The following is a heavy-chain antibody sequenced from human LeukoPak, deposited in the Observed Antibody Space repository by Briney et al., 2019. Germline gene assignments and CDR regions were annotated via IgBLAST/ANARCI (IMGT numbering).Heavy chain of an antibody. D-gene: IGHD3-22*01. CDR1: GFTFSSYW. J-gene: IGHJ4*02. CDR2: INSDGSST. CDR3: AKDHYYDSSGPFDY. Sequence: GGSLRLSCAASGFTFSSYWMHWVRQAPGKELVWVSRINSDGSSTSYADSVKGRFTISRDNAKNTLYLQMNSLRAEDTAVYYCAKDHYYDSSGPFDYWGQGTLVTVSS. V-gene: IGHV3-74*01.